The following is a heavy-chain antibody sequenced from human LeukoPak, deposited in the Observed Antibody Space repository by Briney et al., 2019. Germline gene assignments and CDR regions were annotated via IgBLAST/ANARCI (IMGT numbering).Heavy chain of an antibody. J-gene: IGHJ5*02. D-gene: IGHD3-16*01. CDR3: ARTSHESVLYWSDP. CDR1: GGTFSSYA. V-gene: IGHV1-69*05. CDR2: IIPIFGTA. Sequence: SVKVSCKASGGTFSSYAISWVRQAPGQGLEWMGGIIPIFGTANYAQKFQGRVTMTTDTSTSTAYMELRSLRSDDTAVYYCARTSHESVLYWSDPWGQGTLVNVSS.